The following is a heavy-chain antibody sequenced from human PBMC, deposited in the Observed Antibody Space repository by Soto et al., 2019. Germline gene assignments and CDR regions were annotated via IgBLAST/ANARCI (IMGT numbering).Heavy chain of an antibody. J-gene: IGHJ4*02. V-gene: IGHV6-1*01. CDR3: ARARLRNGRTGYYLDD. D-gene: IGHD1-1*01. CDR2: TYYRSKWYN. Sequence: SQTLSLTCAIPGARVSSDSAAWNWIRQSPSRGLEWLGRTYYRSKWYNYYAVSVEGRVTINPDTSKNQIPQQLNSVTPGETAVYYCARARLRNGRTGYYLDDWGQGTLVTVSS. CDR1: GARVSSDSAA.